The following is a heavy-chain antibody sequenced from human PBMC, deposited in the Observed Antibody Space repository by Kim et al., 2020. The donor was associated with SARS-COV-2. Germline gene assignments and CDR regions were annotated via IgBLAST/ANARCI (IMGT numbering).Heavy chain of an antibody. D-gene: IGHD3-22*01. V-gene: IGHV3-11*01. CDR1: GFTFSHYY. Sequence: GGSLRLSCAASGFTFSHYYMSWIRQAPGKGLEWVSYISSSGSTIYYADSVKGRFTISRDNAKNSLYLQMNSLRAEDTAVYYCARVIRDYYDSSGSDYWGQGTLVTVSS. CDR2: ISSSGSTI. CDR3: ARVIRDYYDSSGSDY. J-gene: IGHJ4*02.